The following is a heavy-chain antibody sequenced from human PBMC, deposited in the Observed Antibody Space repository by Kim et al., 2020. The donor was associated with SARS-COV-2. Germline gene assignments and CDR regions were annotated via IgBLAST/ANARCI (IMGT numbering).Heavy chain of an antibody. CDR3: ARLSYDTIRFDY. V-gene: IGHV5-51*01. J-gene: IGHJ4*02. Sequence: SYSPSFQGKVTISVDKSISTAYLQGSSLKASDSAVYYCARLSYDTIRFDYWGQGTLVAVSS. D-gene: IGHD3-10*01.